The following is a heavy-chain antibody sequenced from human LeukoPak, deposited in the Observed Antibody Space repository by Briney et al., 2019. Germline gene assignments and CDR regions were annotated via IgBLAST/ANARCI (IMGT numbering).Heavy chain of an antibody. V-gene: IGHV3-49*04. D-gene: IGHD2-2*01. CDR1: GFTFGDYT. CDR3: ARAGCGSTSCYPVFDF. CDR2: IRSEAYGGTT. J-gene: IGHJ4*02. Sequence: PGGSLRLSCTASGFTFGDYTMSWVRQAPGKGLEWVGFIRSEAYGGTTEYAASVKGRFTISRDDSKSIAYLQVNSLKTEDTAMYYCARAGCGSTSCYPVFDFWGQGTQVTVSS.